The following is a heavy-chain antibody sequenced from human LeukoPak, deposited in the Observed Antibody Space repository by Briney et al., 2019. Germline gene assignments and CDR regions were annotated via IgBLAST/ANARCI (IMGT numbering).Heavy chain of an antibody. Sequence: ASVRVSCKASGYTFTGYYMQSVRQAPGQGHAWMGWIKRNSGGTNYAQQFQGRVTMTRDTSISTAYMEQSKLRADDTAVYYCARGGGTYDFWSGCSYYWGQGTLVTVSS. D-gene: IGHD3-3*01. CDR3: ARGGGTYDFWSGCSYY. CDR2: IKRNSGGT. J-gene: IGHJ4*02. V-gene: IGHV1-2*02. CDR1: GYTFTGYY.